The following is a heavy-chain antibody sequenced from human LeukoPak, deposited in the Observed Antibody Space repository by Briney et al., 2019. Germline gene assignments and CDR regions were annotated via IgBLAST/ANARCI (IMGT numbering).Heavy chain of an antibody. CDR1: GGSFSGYY. V-gene: IGHV4-34*01. Sequence: PSETLSLTCAVYGGSFSGYYWSWIRQPPGKGLEWIGEINHSGSTNYNPSLKSRVTISVDTSKNQFSLKLSSVTAADTAVYYCARGVPPSYYGSGSFKGSYYYGMDVWGQGTTVTVSS. J-gene: IGHJ6*02. CDR2: INHSGST. D-gene: IGHD3-10*01. CDR3: ARGVPPSYYGSGSFKGSYYYGMDV.